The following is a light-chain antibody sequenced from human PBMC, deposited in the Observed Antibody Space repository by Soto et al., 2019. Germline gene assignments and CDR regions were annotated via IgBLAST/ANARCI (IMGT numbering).Light chain of an antibody. V-gene: IGKV3-15*01. J-gene: IGKJ1*01. CDR1: QSISSN. CDR2: GAS. CDR3: QQYNNWPRT. Sequence: EIVMTQSPATLSVSPGERATLSYRASQSISSNLAWYQQKPGQAPRLLIYGASTRATGIPASFSGSGSGTEFTLTISSLQSEDFAVYYCQQYNNWPRTFGQGTKVEFK.